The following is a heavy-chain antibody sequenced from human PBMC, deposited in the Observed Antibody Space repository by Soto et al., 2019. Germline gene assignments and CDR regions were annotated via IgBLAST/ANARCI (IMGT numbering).Heavy chain of an antibody. CDR3: ARDRIYSSSWYDY. CDR1: GFTFSSYA. J-gene: IGHJ4*02. V-gene: IGHV3-30-3*01. CDR2: ISYDGSNK. Sequence: QVQLVESGGGVVQPGRSLRLSCAASGFTFSSYAMHWFRQAPCKGLEWVAVISYDGSNKYYADSVKGRFTISRDNSKNTLYLQMNSLRAEDTAVYYCARDRIYSSSWYDYWGQGTLVTVSS. D-gene: IGHD6-13*01.